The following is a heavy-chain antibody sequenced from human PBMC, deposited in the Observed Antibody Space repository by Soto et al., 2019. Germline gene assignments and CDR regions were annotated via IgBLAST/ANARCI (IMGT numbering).Heavy chain of an antibody. Sequence: GGSLRLSCAASGFTFSSYGMHWVRQAPGKGLEWVAVIWYDGSNKYYADSVKGRFTISRDNSKNTLYLQMNSLRAEDTAVYYCGRALAPSTFFGGAPTACYYYYGRGVWGKGTRVTVPS. CDR3: GRALAPSTFFGGAPTACYYYYGRGV. V-gene: IGHV3-33*01. CDR1: GFTFSSYG. CDR2: IWYDGSNK. J-gene: IGHJ6*04. D-gene: IGHD3-3*01.